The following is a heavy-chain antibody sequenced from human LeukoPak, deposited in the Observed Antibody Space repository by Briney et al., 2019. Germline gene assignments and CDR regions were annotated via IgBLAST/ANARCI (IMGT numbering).Heavy chain of an antibody. CDR1: GGSISSSYY. V-gene: IGHV4-61*01. J-gene: IGHJ1*01. D-gene: IGHD3-3*01. CDR3: ARASGDDFWSGYFAFQH. Sequence: PSETLSLTCAVSGGSISSSYYWSWIRQPPGKGLEWIGYIYYSGSTNYNPSLKSRVTISVDTSKNQFSLKLSSVTAADTAVYYCARASGDDFWSGYFAFQHWGQGTLVTVSS. CDR2: IYYSGST.